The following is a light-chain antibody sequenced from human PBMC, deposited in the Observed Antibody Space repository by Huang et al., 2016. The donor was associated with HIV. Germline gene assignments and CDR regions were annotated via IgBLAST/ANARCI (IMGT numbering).Light chain of an antibody. J-gene: IGKJ4*01. CDR1: QIIVSN. V-gene: IGKV3-15*01. CDR3: QQYYDWPPLT. CDR2: GAS. Sequence: EIVMTQSPVTLSVSPGERATLSCRASQIIVSNLAWYQQKPGQTPRLLIYGASTRATGGPARFSGNGSETEFTLTISSLQYEDFAVYYCQQYYDWPPLTFGGGTKVEI.